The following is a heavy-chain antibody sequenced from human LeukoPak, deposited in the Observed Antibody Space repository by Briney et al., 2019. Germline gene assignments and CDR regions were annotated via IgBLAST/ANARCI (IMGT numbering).Heavy chain of an antibody. CDR1: GYTFTSYG. CDR2: ISAYNGNT. J-gene: IGHJ5*02. Sequence: ASVKVSCKASGYTFTSYGISWVRQAPGQGLEWMGWISAYNGNTNYAQKLQGRVTMTTDTSTSTAYMELGSLRSDDTAVYYCARVYSSGWPAGSWFDPWGQGTLVTVSS. CDR3: ARVYSSGWPAGSWFDP. V-gene: IGHV1-18*01. D-gene: IGHD6-19*01.